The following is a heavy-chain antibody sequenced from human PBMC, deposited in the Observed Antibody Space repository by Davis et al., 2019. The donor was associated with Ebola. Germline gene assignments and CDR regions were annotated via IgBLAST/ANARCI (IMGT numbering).Heavy chain of an antibody. Sequence: ASVKVSCKASGYTFTSYYMHWVRQAPGQGLEWMGIINPSGGSTSYAQKFQGRVTMTRDTSTSTVYMELSSLRSEDTAVYYCARGHCSSTSCYRYYMDVWGKGTTVTVSS. CDR3: ARGHCSSTSCYRYYMDV. D-gene: IGHD2-2*01. V-gene: IGHV1-46*01. J-gene: IGHJ6*03. CDR2: INPSGGST. CDR1: GYTFTSYY.